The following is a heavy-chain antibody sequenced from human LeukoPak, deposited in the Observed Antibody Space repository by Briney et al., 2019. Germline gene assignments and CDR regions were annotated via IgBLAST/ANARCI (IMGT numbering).Heavy chain of an antibody. Sequence: PGGSLGLSCAASGFTFSTSNMNWVRQAPGKGLEWVSSISSTGSYIYFADSVKSRFTFSRDNAKNSLYLQMNSLRVEDTAVYYCARDRGSGHASDYWGQGTLVTVSS. CDR2: ISSTGSYI. CDR3: ARDRGSGHASDY. CDR1: GFTFSTSN. J-gene: IGHJ4*02. D-gene: IGHD3-10*01. V-gene: IGHV3-21*01.